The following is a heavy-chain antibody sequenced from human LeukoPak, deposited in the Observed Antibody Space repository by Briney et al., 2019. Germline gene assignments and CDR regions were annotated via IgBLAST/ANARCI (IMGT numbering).Heavy chain of an antibody. CDR1: GYSISTGYF. D-gene: IGHD3-16*01. Sequence: PSETLSLTCAVSGYSISTGYFWGWIRPSPGEGLEWIGSIFHSGSTSYNLSLKSRVTLSVDTSKSEFSMTLTSVTAADTAIYYCASPRGTYIDYWGQGTLITVSS. V-gene: IGHV4-38-2*01. J-gene: IGHJ4*02. CDR3: ASPRGTYIDY. CDR2: IFHSGST.